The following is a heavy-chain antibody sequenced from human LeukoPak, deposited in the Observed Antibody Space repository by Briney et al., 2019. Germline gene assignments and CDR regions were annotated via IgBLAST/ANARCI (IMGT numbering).Heavy chain of an antibody. CDR3: AKDRDFSFDP. Sequence: GGSLRLSCAASGFTFDDSDMQWVRHAPGKGVEGVSDMSWNSGSIGYADCVKGRFTISRDNAKNSLYLQMNTLRAEDTALYYCAKDRDFSFDPWGQGTLVTVSS. CDR1: GFTFDDSD. J-gene: IGHJ5*02. D-gene: IGHD2/OR15-2a*01. V-gene: IGHV3-9*01. CDR2: MSWNSGSI.